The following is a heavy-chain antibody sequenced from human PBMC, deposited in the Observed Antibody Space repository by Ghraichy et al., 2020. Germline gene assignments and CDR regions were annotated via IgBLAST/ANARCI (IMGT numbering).Heavy chain of an antibody. D-gene: IGHD3-10*01. CDR1: GFTFSSYW. CDR3: ARDLYYYGSGSKY. V-gene: IGHV3-7*03. Sequence: LSVTCAASGFTFSSYWMSWVRQAPGKGLEWVANIKQDGSEKYYVDSVKGRFTISRDNAKNSLYLQMNSLRAEDTAVYYCARDLYYYGSGSKYWGQGTLVTVSS. J-gene: IGHJ4*02. CDR2: IKQDGSEK.